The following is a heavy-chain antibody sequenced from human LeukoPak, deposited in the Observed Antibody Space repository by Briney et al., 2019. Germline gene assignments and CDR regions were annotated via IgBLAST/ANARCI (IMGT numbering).Heavy chain of an antibody. J-gene: IGHJ4*02. D-gene: IGHD6-19*01. Sequence: GGSLRPSCVVSAFTFSAHYMDWVRQAPGKGLEWVGRIRNKVNSYITEYAASVTGRFTISRDDSNNSQYLQMNSQKTEDTAVYYCTRVAPVTGSRYFDYWGQGALVTVSS. CDR3: TRVAPVTGSRYFDY. CDR2: IRNKVNSYIT. CDR1: AFTFSAHY. V-gene: IGHV3-72*01.